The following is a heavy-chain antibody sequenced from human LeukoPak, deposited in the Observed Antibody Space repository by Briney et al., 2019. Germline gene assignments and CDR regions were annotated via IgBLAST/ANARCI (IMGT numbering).Heavy chain of an antibody. CDR3: VRGYNRRLFTNYFDP. CDR2: MNPNDGDT. CDR1: GYTFTSYD. Sequence: ASVKVSCKASGYTFTSYDINWVRQALGQGLEWMGWMNPNDGDTDYAPKFRGRVTMTRNASISTAYMELSSLRSEDTAVYYCVRGYNRRLFTNYFDPWGQGSLVTVSS. J-gene: IGHJ5*02. V-gene: IGHV1-8*01. D-gene: IGHD1-7*01.